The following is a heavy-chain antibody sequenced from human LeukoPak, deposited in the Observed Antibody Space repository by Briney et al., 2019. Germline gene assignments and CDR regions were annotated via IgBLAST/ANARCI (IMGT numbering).Heavy chain of an antibody. Sequence: PSETLSLTCAVYGGSFSSYYWSWIRQPAGKGLEWIGRIYTSGSTNYNPSLKSRVTMSVDTSKNQFSLKLSSVTAADTAVYYCARAVSKYYDSSGYQRGDYFDYWGQGTLVTVSS. D-gene: IGHD3-22*01. CDR2: IYTSGST. CDR3: ARAVSKYYDSSGYQRGDYFDY. V-gene: IGHV4-59*10. CDR1: GGSFSSYY. J-gene: IGHJ4*02.